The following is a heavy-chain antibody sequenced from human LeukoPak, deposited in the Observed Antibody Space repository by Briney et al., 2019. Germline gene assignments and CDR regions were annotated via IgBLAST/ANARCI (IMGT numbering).Heavy chain of an antibody. CDR2: ISYDGSNK. J-gene: IGHJ3*02. V-gene: IGHV3-30*03. D-gene: IGHD1-1*01. Sequence: GRSLRLSSAASGFTFSSYGMHWVRQAPCKGLEWVAVISYDGSNKYYADSVKGRFTISRDNSKNTLYLQMNSLRPEDTAVYYCAREAIGTTKTDDAFDIWGQGTMVTVSS. CDR1: GFTFSSYG. CDR3: AREAIGTTKTDDAFDI.